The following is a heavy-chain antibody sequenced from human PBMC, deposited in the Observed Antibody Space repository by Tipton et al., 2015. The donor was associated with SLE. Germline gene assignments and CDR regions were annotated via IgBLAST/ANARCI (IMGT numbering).Heavy chain of an antibody. J-gene: IGHJ4*02. Sequence: PGLVKPSETLSLICTVSGGSIGTGRYFWSWIRQHPGKGLEWIGYIFYSGNTYYNPSLKSRVTMSVDTSKNQFSLKVISVTAADTAVYYCAREPDHWGQGTLVTVSS. V-gene: IGHV4-31*03. CDR2: IFYSGNT. CDR3: AREPDH. CDR1: GGSIGTGRYF.